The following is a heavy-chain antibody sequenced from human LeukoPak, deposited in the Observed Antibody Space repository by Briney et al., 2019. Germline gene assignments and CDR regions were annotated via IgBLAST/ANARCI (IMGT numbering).Heavy chain of an antibody. J-gene: IGHJ4*02. Sequence: PSETLSLTCTVSGGSINSRGYYWSWIRQHPGKGLEWNGYIYYSGSTYYNPSLKSRVTISVDTSKNQFALKLSSVTAPDTAVYYCARDSYYGSGSYLYWGQGTLVTVSS. CDR3: ARDSYYGSGSYLY. CDR1: GGSINSRGYY. V-gene: IGHV4-31*03. D-gene: IGHD3-10*01. CDR2: IYYSGST.